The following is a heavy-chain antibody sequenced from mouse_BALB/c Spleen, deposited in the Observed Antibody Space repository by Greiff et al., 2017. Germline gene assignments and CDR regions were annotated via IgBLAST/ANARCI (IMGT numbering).Heavy chain of an antibody. J-gene: IGHJ1*01. V-gene: IGHV1-5*01. CDR1: GYSFTSYW. CDR2: IYPGNSDT. D-gene: IGHD1-1*01. Sequence: VQLKQSGTVLARPGASVKMSCKASGYSFTSYWMHWVKQRPGQGLEWIGAIYPGNSDTSYNQKFKGKAKLTAVTSASTAYMELSSLTNEDSAVYYCTRTTGVAWYFDDWGEGTTVTVSA. CDR3: TRTTGVAWYFDD.